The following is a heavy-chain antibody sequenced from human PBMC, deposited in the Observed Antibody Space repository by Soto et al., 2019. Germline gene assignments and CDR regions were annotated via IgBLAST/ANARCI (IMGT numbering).Heavy chain of an antibody. D-gene: IGHD1-26*01. CDR3: ARGFSGDYFDS. CDR2: ISYSGTT. Sequence: QVQLQESGPGLAKPSQTLSLTCNVSGGSISNGDYYWTWIRQPPGKGLEWIGYISYSGTTYYNPSLWSRVTISVDTSKNQFSLNLGSVTAADTAMYYCARGFSGDYFDSWGQGTLVTVSS. CDR1: GGSISNGDYY. V-gene: IGHV4-30-4*01. J-gene: IGHJ4*02.